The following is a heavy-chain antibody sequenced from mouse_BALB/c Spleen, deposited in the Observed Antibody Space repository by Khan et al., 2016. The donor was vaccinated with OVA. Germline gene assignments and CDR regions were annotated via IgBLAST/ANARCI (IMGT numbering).Heavy chain of an antibody. CDR3: ARTDGSDFDY. V-gene: IGHV1-20*02. D-gene: IGHD1-1*01. Sequence: VQLKESGPELVKPGASVKISCKASGYSFTGYFMNWVMQSHGKSLEWIGRINPHIGETLYNQKFKGKATLTVDKSSSTVYMELRSMDSEDAAIYYCARTDGSDFDYWGQGTTLTVSS. J-gene: IGHJ2*01. CDR1: GYSFTGYF. CDR2: INPHIGET.